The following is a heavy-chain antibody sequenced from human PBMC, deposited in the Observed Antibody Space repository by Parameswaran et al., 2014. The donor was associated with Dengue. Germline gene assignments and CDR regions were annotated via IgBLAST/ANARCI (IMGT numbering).Heavy chain of an antibody. Sequence: VRQAPGKGLEWVAVISYDGSNKYYADSVKGRFTISRDNSKNTLYLQMNSLRAEDTAVYYCAKDTVRGVISIPYYYYYYMDVWGKGTTVTVSS. V-gene: IGHV3-30*18. D-gene: IGHD3-10*01. CDR3: AKDTVRGVISIPYYYYYYMDV. J-gene: IGHJ6*03. CDR2: ISYDGSNK.